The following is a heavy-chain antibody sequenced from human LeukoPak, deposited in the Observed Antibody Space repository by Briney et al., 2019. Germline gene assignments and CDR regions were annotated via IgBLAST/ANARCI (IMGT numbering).Heavy chain of an antibody. CDR2: ISSSSSTI. Sequence: GGSLRLSCAASGFTFSSYSMNWVRQAPGKGLEWVSYISSSSSTIYYADSVKGRFTISRDNAKNSLYLQMNSLRAEDTAVYYCARMLRNIDYWGQGTLVTVSS. V-gene: IGHV3-48*01. CDR3: ARMLRNIDY. D-gene: IGHD2-15*01. CDR1: GFTFSSYS. J-gene: IGHJ4*02.